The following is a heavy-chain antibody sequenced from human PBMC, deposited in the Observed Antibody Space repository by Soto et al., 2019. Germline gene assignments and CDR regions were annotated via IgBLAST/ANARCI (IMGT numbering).Heavy chain of an antibody. CDR3: ASPNYYDSSGPSGMAFEI. J-gene: IGHJ3*02. CDR1: GGSISSGDYY. CDR2: IYYSGST. D-gene: IGHD3-22*01. Sequence: SETLSLTCTVSGGSISSGDYYWSWIRQPPGKGLEWIGYIYYSGSTYYNPSLKSRVTISVDTSKNQFSLKLSSVSAADTAVYYCASPNYYDSSGPSGMAFEIWGRGTMVTVSS. V-gene: IGHV4-30-4*01.